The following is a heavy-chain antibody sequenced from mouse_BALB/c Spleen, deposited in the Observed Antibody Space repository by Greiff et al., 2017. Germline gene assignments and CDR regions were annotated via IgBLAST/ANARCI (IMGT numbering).Heavy chain of an antibody. CDR3: ARNPYGNYVYAMDY. V-gene: IGHV2-2*02. Sequence: VKLMESGPGLVQPSQSLSITCTVSGFSLTSYGVHWVRQSPGKGLEWLGVIWSGGSTDYNAAFISRLSISKDNSKSQVFFKMNSLQANDTAIYYCARNPYGNYVYAMDYWGQGTSVTVSS. CDR1: GFSLTSYG. CDR2: IWSGGST. D-gene: IGHD2-1*01. J-gene: IGHJ4*01.